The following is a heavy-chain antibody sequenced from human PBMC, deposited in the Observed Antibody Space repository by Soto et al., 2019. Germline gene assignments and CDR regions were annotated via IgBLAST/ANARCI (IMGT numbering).Heavy chain of an antibody. V-gene: IGHV1-18*04. J-gene: IGHJ4*02. CDR1: GYTFTSYG. Sequence: QVQLVQSGPEVKKPGASVTVYCKASGYTFTSYGISSVRQAPGQGLEWMGWISAYNGITNYAQNLQGRVTMTTETSTTKVYMELRRLRSDDTAVYYCARAEKCVTGSMGGYWGQGTLVTVSS. CDR3: ARAEKCVTGSMGGY. D-gene: IGHD1-20*01. CDR2: ISAYNGIT.